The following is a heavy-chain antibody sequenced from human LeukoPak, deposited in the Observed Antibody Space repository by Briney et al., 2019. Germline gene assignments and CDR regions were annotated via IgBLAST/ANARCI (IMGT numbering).Heavy chain of an antibody. J-gene: IGHJ4*02. Sequence: PGGSLRLSCAASGFTFSSYWRSWVRQAPGKGLEWVANIKKEGSEKYYVDSVKGRFTISRDKAKNSLYLQMNSLRAEDTAVYYCAKGGSWIQLWLADYFDYWGQGTLVTVSS. CDR1: GFTFSSYW. CDR3: AKGGSWIQLWLADYFDY. D-gene: IGHD5-18*01. V-gene: IGHV3-7*03. CDR2: IKKEGSEK.